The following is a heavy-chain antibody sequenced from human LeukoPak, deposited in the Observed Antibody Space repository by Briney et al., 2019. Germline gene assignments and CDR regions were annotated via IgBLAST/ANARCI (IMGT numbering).Heavy chain of an antibody. D-gene: IGHD1-26*01. J-gene: IGHJ1*01. CDR1: GFTFSSCA. CDR2: LSGGGST. V-gene: IGHV3-23*01. CDR3: ARCRDSVSYNLLGY. Sequence: GGSLRLSCAASGFTFSSCAMTWVRQAPGKGLEWVSSLSGGGSTYYADSVKGRFTISRDNSKNTLYLQMNSLRAEDTAVYYCARCRDSVSYNLLGYWGQGSLVTVSS.